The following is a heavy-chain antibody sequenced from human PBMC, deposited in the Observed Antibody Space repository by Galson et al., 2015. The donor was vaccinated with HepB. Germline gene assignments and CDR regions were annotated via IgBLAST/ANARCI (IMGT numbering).Heavy chain of an antibody. CDR1: GYTFTNYA. J-gene: IGHJ6*02. Sequence: SVKVSCKASGYTFTNYAINWVRQAPGQGLEWMGWINTNTGEPTYAQAFTGRFVFSLDTSVTTAHLQISSLKPEDTAVYYCARVTSKHNFGRIRYSVYYYGMDVWGQATTVTVPS. CDR3: ARVTSKHNFGRIRYSVYYYGMDV. CDR2: INTNTGEP. V-gene: IGHV7-4-1*02. D-gene: IGHD1-20*01.